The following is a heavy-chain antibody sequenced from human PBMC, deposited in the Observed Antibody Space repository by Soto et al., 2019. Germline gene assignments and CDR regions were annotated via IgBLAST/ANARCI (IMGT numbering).Heavy chain of an antibody. CDR2: IKSKTDGGTT. D-gene: IGHD6-19*01. CDR3: TSPYSSGWFDS. Sequence: GGSLRLSCAASGFTFSNAWMSWVRQAPGKGLEWVGRIKSKTDGGTTDYAAPVKGRFTISRDDSKNTLYLQMNSLKTEDTAVYYCTSPYSSGWFDSWGQGTLVTVSS. J-gene: IGHJ5*01. CDR1: GFTFSNAW. V-gene: IGHV3-15*01.